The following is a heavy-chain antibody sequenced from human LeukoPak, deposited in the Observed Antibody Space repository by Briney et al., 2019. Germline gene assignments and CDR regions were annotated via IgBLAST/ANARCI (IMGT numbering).Heavy chain of an antibody. Sequence: SETLSLTCAVYGGSFSGFYWSWVRQPPGKGLEWIGEINHSGSTNYNPSLKSRVTISVDTSKNQFSLKLSSVTAADTAVYSGARGPRVPYYYGSGSSWFLNYWGQGTLVTVSS. CDR1: GGSFSGFY. CDR2: INHSGST. V-gene: IGHV4-34*01. D-gene: IGHD3-10*01. CDR3: ARGPRVPYYYGSGSSWFLNY. J-gene: IGHJ4*02.